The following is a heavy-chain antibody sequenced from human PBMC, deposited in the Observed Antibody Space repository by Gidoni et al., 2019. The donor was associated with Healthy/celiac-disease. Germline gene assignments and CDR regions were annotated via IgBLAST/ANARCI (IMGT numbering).Heavy chain of an antibody. J-gene: IGHJ6*03. Sequence: QVQLQESGPGLVKPSETLSLTCTVSGGPISSYYWSWIRQPPGKGLEWIGYIYYSGSTNYNPSLKSRVTISVDTSKNQFSLKLSSVTAADTAVYYCARHGSYYYMDVWGKGTTVTVSS. D-gene: IGHD3-10*01. CDR2: IYYSGST. CDR1: GGPISSYY. V-gene: IGHV4-59*08. CDR3: ARHGSYYYMDV.